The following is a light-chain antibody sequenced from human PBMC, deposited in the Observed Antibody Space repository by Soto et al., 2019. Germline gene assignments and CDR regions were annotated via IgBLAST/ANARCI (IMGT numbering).Light chain of an antibody. V-gene: IGLV1-44*01. J-gene: IGLJ3*02. CDR2: SNN. Sequence: QSVLTQPPSASGTPGQRVTISCSGSSSNIGSNTVNWYQQLPGTAPKLLIYSNNQRPSGVPDRFSGSKSGTSASLAISGLQSEDEADYYCSSYRSSTITHVFGGGTKLTVL. CDR3: SSYRSSTITHV. CDR1: SSNIGSNT.